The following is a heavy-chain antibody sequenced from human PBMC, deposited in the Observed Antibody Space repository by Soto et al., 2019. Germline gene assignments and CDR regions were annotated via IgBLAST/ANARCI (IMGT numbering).Heavy chain of an antibody. V-gene: IGHV4-30-4*01. J-gene: IGHJ6*02. CDR1: GGSISSGDYY. CDR3: ARAGAAYYYYDGVDV. CDR2: IYYSGST. D-gene: IGHD6-13*01. Sequence: SETLSLTCTVSGGSISSGDYYWNWIRQPPGKGLEWIGYIYYSGSTYYNPSLKSRVTISVDTSTNQSSLKLSSVTAADTAVSVCARAGAAYYYYDGVDVWGQGTTVTVSS.